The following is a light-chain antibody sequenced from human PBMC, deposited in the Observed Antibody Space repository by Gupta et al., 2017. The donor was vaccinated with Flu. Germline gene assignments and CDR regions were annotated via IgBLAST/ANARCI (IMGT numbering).Light chain of an antibody. Sequence: DDKYICWNQHKPGQSPVLVIYQEIKRPSGIPERFSGSRSGDTATLTIRGTQVIDEGDYYCQTWGSRAVAFGGGTKLTVL. V-gene: IGLV3-1*01. CDR3: QTWGSRAVA. J-gene: IGLJ2*01. CDR1: DDKY. CDR2: QEI.